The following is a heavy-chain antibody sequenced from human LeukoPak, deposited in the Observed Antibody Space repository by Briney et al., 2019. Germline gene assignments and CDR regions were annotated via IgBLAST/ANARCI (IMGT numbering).Heavy chain of an antibody. D-gene: IGHD3-22*01. V-gene: IGHV3-11*01. CDR1: GFTFGDYY. Sequence: PGGSLRLSCAASGFTFGDYYMSWIRQAPGKGLEWVSYISSSGSTIYYADSVKGRFTISRDNAKNSLYLQTNSLRAEDTAAYYCARVNYYYDSSGRLDYWGQGTLVTVSS. J-gene: IGHJ4*02. CDR3: ARVNYYYDSSGRLDY. CDR2: ISSSGSTI.